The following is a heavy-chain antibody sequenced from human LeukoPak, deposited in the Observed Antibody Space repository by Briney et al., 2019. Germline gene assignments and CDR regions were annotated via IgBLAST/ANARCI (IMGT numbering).Heavy chain of an antibody. J-gene: IGHJ4*02. CDR2: INPNSGGT. CDR1: GYTFTGYY. Sequence: ASVKVSCKASGYTFTGYYMHWVRQAPGQGLEWMGWINPNSGGTNYAQKFQGRVTMTRDTSISTAYMELSRLRSDDTAVYYCARGRDSSSWTGYFDYWGQGTLVTVSS. V-gene: IGHV1-2*02. CDR3: ARGRDSSSWTGYFDY. D-gene: IGHD6-13*01.